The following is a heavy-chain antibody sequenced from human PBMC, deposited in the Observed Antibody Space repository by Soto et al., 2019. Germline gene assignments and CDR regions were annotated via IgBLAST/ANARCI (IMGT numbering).Heavy chain of an antibody. V-gene: IGHV5-51*01. CDR1: GYSFTSYW. J-gene: IGHJ5*02. D-gene: IGHD2-15*01. CDR2: IYPGDSDT. Sequence: PGESLKISCKGSGYSFTSYWIGWVRQMPGKGLEWMGIIYPGDSDTRYSPSFQGQVTISADKSISTAYLQWSSLKASGTAMYYCARHGDVGYCSGGSCPHLNWFDPWGQGTLVTVSS. CDR3: ARHGDVGYCSGGSCPHLNWFDP.